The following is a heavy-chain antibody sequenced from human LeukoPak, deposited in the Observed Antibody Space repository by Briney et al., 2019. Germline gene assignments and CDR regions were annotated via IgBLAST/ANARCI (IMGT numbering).Heavy chain of an antibody. J-gene: IGHJ4*02. V-gene: IGHV4-59*01. Sequence: PSETLSLTCTVSGASISSYEWSWIRQPPGKGLEWIGYIYYSGSTNYNPSLKSRVTISVDTSKNQFSLKLSSVTAADTAVYYCARYSSGLLDYWGQGTLVTVSS. CDR2: IYYSGST. D-gene: IGHD6-19*01. CDR3: ARYSSGLLDY. CDR1: GASISSYE.